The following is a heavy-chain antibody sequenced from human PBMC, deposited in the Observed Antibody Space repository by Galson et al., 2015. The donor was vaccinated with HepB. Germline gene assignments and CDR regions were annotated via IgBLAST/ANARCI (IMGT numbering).Heavy chain of an antibody. CDR1: GFTFSSYA. CDR3: AREGYGDEYFQH. J-gene: IGHJ1*01. V-gene: IGHV3-30*04. D-gene: IGHD5-18*01. Sequence: SLRLSCAASGFTFSSYAMHWVRQAPGKGLEWVAVISYDGSDKYYADSVKGRFTISRDNSKNTLYLQMNSLRAEDTAVYYCAREGYGDEYFQHWGQGTLVTVSS. CDR2: ISYDGSDK.